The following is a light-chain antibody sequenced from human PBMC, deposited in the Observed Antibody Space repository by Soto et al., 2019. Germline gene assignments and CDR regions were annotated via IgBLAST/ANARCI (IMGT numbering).Light chain of an antibody. V-gene: IGLV1-51*01. CDR1: SSNVGSNY. J-gene: IGLJ7*01. CDR2: DNN. Sequence: QSVLTQPPSVSAAPGQKVTISCSGSSSNVGSNYVSWYQQLPGTAPKLLIYDNNKRPSGIPDRFSGSKSGTSATLDITGLQTGDEADYYCATWDRSLSVYVLFGGGTQRTVL. CDR3: ATWDRSLSVYVL.